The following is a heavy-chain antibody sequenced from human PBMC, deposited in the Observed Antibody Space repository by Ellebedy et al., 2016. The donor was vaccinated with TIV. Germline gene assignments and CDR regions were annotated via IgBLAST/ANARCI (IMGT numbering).Heavy chain of an antibody. CDR2: MKEDGSEK. CDR3: ARDSPAHYYFDY. V-gene: IGHV3-7*01. CDR1: GFTFSSYA. Sequence: GGSLRLSXAASGFTFSSYAMSWVRQAPGEGLEGVANMKEDGSEKYYVDSVKGRFTISRDNTKNSLYLQMNRLRAEDTAVYYCARDSPAHYYFDYWGQGTLVTVSS. J-gene: IGHJ4*02.